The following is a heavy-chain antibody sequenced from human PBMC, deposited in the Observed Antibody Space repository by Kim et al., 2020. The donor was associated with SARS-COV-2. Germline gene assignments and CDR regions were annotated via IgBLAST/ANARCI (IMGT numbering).Heavy chain of an antibody. J-gene: IGHJ4*02. CDR2: A. CDR3: ARDPPGERSVS. V-gene: IGHV1-69*01. D-gene: IGHD1-1*01. Sequence: ANYEQKFQGRVTITADESTSTAYMELSSLRSEDTAVYYCARDPPGERSVSWGQGTLVTVSS.